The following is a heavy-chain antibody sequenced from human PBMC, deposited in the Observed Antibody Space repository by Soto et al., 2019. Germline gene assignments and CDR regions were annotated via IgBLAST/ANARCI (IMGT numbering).Heavy chain of an antibody. Sequence: SVKVSCKASGCTFSSYAIIWVRHAPGQGLEWMGGIIPIFGTANYAQKFQGRVTITADESTSTAYMELSSLRSEDTAVYYCARDPLYYYDSSGYALSLFDYWGQGTLVTAPQ. D-gene: IGHD3-22*01. CDR3: ARDPLYYYDSSGYALSLFDY. J-gene: IGHJ4*02. V-gene: IGHV1-69*13. CDR2: IIPIFGTA. CDR1: GCTFSSYA.